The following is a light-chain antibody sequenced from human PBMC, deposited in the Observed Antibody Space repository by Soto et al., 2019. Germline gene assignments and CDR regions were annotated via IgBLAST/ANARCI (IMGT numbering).Light chain of an antibody. CDR2: YDS. CDR1: NIGNKR. V-gene: IGLV3-21*04. Sequence: SYELTQPPSVSVAPEKTATITCGGTNIGNKRVHWYRQKPGQAPVLLISYDSDRPSRIPERFSGSNSENTATLTISRVEAGDEADYYCQVWDIMTDNYVFGSGTKVTVL. J-gene: IGLJ1*01. CDR3: QVWDIMTDNYV.